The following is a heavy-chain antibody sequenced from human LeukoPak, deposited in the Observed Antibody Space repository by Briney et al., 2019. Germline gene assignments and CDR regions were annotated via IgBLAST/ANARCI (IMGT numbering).Heavy chain of an antibody. CDR3: ARGDKSSAWYFLDY. V-gene: IGHV3-21*01. CDR1: GFTFSSYT. J-gene: IGHJ4*02. D-gene: IGHD6-19*01. Sequence: GGSLRLSCAASGFTFSSYTMNWVRQAPGKGLEWVSSITSGSTYIYYADSVKGRFTLSRDNAKNSLYLQMNSPRAEDTAVYYCARGDKSSAWYFLDYWGQGTLVTVSS. CDR2: ITSGSTYI.